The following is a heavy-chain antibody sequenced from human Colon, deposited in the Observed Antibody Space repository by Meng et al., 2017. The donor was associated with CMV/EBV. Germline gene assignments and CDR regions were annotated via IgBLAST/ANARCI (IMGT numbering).Heavy chain of an antibody. Sequence: GESLKISCAASGFTVSSNYMSWVRQAPGKGLEWVSVIYSGGSTYYADSVKGRFTISRDNSKNTLYLQMNSLRAEDTAVYYCARESPRYDFWSGYYTTGGGMDVWGQGTTVTV. V-gene: IGHV3-66*02. CDR3: ARESPRYDFWSGYYTTGGGMDV. D-gene: IGHD3-3*01. J-gene: IGHJ6*02. CDR1: GFTVSSNY. CDR2: IYSGGST.